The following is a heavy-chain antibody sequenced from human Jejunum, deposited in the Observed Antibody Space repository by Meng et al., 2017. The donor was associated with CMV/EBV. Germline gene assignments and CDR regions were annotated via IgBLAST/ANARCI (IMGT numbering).Heavy chain of an antibody. CDR3: ARNYPRNCASINCPGAYDI. J-gene: IGHJ3*02. V-gene: IGHV3-7*01. CDR1: SNYW. Sequence: SNYWMTWVRHFPGKGLEWVANINFDGRVEYYVDSVRGRFTIARDNAKNSLSLQMNSLRAEDTAVYYCARNYPRNCASINCPGAYDIWGQGTVVTVSS. D-gene: IGHD2-2*01. CDR2: INFDGRVE.